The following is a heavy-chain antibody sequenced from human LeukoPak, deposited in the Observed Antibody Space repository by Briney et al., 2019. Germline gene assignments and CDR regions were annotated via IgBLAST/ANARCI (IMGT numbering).Heavy chain of an antibody. J-gene: IGHJ4*02. CDR3: ATGGDSSGYYESGVFDY. D-gene: IGHD3-22*01. V-gene: IGHV1-69*13. CDR1: GGTFSSYA. Sequence: ASVKVSCKASGGTFSSYAISWVRQAPGQGLEWMGEIIPIFGTANYAQKFQGRVTITADESTSTAYMELSSLRSEDTAVYYCATGGDSSGYYESGVFDYWGQGTLVTVSS. CDR2: IIPIFGTA.